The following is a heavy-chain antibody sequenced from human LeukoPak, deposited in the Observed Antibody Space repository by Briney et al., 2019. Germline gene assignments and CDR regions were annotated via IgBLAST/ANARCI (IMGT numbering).Heavy chain of an antibody. J-gene: IGHJ3*02. D-gene: IGHD5-24*01. CDR3: ARGRRRDANTFDAFDI. CDR1: GFTFITYV. Sequence: GRSLRLSCAASGFTFITYVMHWVCQAPGKGLEWVAVIWYDGSNKYYADSVKGRFTISRDNSKNTLYPQMNSLRAEDTAVFYCARGRRRDANTFDAFDIWGQGTMVTVSS. V-gene: IGHV3-33*01. CDR2: IWYDGSNK.